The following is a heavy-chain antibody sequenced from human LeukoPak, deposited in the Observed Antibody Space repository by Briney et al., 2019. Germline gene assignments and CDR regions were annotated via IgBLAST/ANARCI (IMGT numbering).Heavy chain of an antibody. J-gene: IGHJ4*02. D-gene: IGHD6-13*01. Sequence: GGSLRLSCAASGFTFSSYAMHWVRQAPGKGLEWVAVISYDGSNKYYADSVKGRFTISRDNSKNTLYLQMNSLRAEDTAVYYCVKDYSSSWYYFDYWGQGTLVTVSS. CDR1: GFTFSSYA. CDR3: VKDYSSSWYYFDY. V-gene: IGHV3-30-3*01. CDR2: ISYDGSNK.